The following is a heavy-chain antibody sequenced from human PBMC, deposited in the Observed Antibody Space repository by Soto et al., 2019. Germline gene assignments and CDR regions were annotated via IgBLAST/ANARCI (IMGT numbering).Heavy chain of an antibody. CDR2: ISYDGPNK. CDR1: GFTFSSYG. V-gene: IGHV3-30*18. Sequence: PGGSLRLSCAASGFTFSSYGMHWVRQASGKGLQWVAFISYDGPNKYYADSVKGRFTISRDNSKNTLYLQMNSLRAEDTAVYYCAKVGAYFDYGLDVWGQGTTVTVSS. J-gene: IGHJ6*02. CDR3: AKVGAYFDYGLDV. D-gene: IGHD1-26*01.